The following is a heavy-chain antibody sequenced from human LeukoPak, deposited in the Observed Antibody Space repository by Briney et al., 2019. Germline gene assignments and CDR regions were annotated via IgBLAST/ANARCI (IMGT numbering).Heavy chain of an antibody. CDR2: IYHSGST. CDR3: ARGSSSWPPEVFY. J-gene: IGHJ4*02. V-gene: IGHV4-30-2*01. D-gene: IGHD6-13*01. Sequence: SETLSLTCTVSGVSISSGGYYWSWIRQHPGKGLEWIGYIYHSGSTYYNPSLKSRVTISVDRSKNQFSLKLSSVTAADTAVYYCARGSSSWPPEVFYWGQGTLVTVSS. CDR1: GVSISSGGYY.